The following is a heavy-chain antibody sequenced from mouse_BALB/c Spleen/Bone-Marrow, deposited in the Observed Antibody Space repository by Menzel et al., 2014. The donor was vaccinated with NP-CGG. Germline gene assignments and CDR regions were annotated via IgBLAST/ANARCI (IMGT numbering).Heavy chain of an antibody. J-gene: IGHJ1*01. CDR3: TRSNYGYWYFDV. D-gene: IGHD1-1*01. CDR1: GYSFTRYY. Sequence: VKLVESGAELVKPGASVKLSCKASGYSFTRYYMYWVKQRPGQGLEWIGEINPSNGGTNFNEKFKSKATLTVDKSSSTAYMQFSSLTSEDSAVYYCTRSNYGYWYFDVWGAGTTVTVSS. V-gene: IGHV1S81*02. CDR2: INPSNGGT.